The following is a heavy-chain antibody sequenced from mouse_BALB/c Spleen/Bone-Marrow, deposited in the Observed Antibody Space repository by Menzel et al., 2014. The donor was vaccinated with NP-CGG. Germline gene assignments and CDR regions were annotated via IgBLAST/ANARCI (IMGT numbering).Heavy chain of an antibody. D-gene: IGHD1-2*01. V-gene: IGHV5-12-1*01. CDR2: ISSGGGST. CDR1: GFGFSSSD. Sequence: EVQRVESGGGLVQPGGSLKLSCAASGFGFSSSDMSWVRQTPEKRLEWVAYISSGGGSTYYPDTVKGRFTIPRDNAKNTLYLQMSSLKSEDTAMYYCATHYYGRFDYWGQGTTLTVSS. CDR3: ATHYYGRFDY. J-gene: IGHJ2*01.